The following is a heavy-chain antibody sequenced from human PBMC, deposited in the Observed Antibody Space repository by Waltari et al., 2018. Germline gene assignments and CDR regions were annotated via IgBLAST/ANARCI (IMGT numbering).Heavy chain of an antibody. CDR2: IGYDGSNK. CDR3: AREDLESYDVDY. Sequence: QVQLVESGGGVVQPGRSPRLSCAASGFTFSSYGMHWVRQAPGKGLEWGAVIGYDGSNKYYADSVKGRFTISRDNSKNTLYLQMNSLRAEDTAVYYCAREDLESYDVDYWGQGTLVTVSS. CDR1: GFTFSSYG. D-gene: IGHD2-8*01. V-gene: IGHV3-33*01. J-gene: IGHJ4*02.